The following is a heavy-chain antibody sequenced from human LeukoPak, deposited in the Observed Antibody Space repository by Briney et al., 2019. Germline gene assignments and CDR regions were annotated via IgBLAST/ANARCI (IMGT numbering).Heavy chain of an antibody. CDR2: IKQDGSGL. Sequence: PGGSLRLSCAASGFTFTNAWMNWARQAPGKGLEWVANIKQDGSGLYYVESVKGRFTISRDNAKNSLYLRMTSLRAEDTAVYYCARDPGRTGFDYWGQGTLVTVSS. V-gene: IGHV3-7*03. J-gene: IGHJ4*02. D-gene: IGHD1/OR15-1a*01. CDR1: GFTFTNAW. CDR3: ARDPGRTGFDY.